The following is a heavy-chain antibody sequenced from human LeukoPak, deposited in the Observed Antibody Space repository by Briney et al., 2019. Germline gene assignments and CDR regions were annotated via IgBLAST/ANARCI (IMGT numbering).Heavy chain of an antibody. J-gene: IGHJ4*02. D-gene: IGHD5/OR15-5a*01. CDR1: GFTFSSYE. CDR3: ARWGVSRGFDY. CDR2: ISSSGTTT. Sequence: PGRSLRLSCAASGFTFSSYEMKWVRQAPGKGLEWLSYISSSGTTTYYADSVKGRFTISRDNAKNSLYLQMNSLRVEDTAVYYCARWGVSRGFDYWGQGTLVAVSS. V-gene: IGHV3-48*03.